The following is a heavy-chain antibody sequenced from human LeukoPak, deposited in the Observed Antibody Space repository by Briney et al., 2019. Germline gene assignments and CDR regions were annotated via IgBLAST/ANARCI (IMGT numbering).Heavy chain of an antibody. V-gene: IGHV4-4*07. Sequence: SETLSLTCTVSGGSMNSYYWSWIRQPAGKGLEWIGRIYTSGSTNYNPSLKSRVTMSIDTSRNQFSLRLSSLTAADTAVYYCARANPGLGLGFDYWGQGTLVTVSS. CDR3: ARANPGLGLGFDY. D-gene: IGHD7-27*01. CDR1: GGSMNSYY. J-gene: IGHJ4*02. CDR2: IYTSGST.